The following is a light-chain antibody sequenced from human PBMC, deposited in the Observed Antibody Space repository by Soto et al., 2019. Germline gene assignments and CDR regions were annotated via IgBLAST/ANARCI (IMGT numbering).Light chain of an antibody. CDR3: QQYYSYPRT. Sequence: AIRMTQSPSSLSASTGGRVTITCRASQGISSYLAWYQQKPGKAPKLLIYAASILQSGVPSRFSGSGSGTDFTLTISCLQSEDFATYYCQQYYSYPRTFGQGTKVDIK. CDR1: QGISSY. J-gene: IGKJ1*01. CDR2: AAS. V-gene: IGKV1-8*01.